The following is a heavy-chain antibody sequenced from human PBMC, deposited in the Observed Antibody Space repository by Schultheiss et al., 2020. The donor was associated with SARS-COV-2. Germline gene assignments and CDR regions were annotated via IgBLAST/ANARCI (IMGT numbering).Heavy chain of an antibody. CDR3: TIFGVVIIDYYMDV. CDR2: ISGSGGST. Sequence: GGSLRLSCAASGFTFSSYSMKWVRQAPGKGLEWVSAISGSGGSTYYADSVKGRFTISRDNSKNTLYLQMNSLRAEDTAVYYCTIFGVVIIDYYMDVWGKGTTVTVSS. D-gene: IGHD3-3*01. J-gene: IGHJ6*03. CDR1: GFTFSSYS. V-gene: IGHV3-23*01.